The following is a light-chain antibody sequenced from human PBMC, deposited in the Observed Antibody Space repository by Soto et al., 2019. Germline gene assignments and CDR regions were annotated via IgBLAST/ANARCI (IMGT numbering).Light chain of an antibody. Sequence: EIVLTQSPGTLSLSPGERDTLSCRASQSVSSSYLAWYQQKPGQAPSLLIYGASSRATGISDRFSGSGSGTDFTFTSSRLECEDFVSYYCQQYGSSPWTFCQGSKVEFE. CDR3: QQYGSSPWT. V-gene: IGKV3-20*01. CDR1: QSVSSSY. CDR2: GAS. J-gene: IGKJ1*01.